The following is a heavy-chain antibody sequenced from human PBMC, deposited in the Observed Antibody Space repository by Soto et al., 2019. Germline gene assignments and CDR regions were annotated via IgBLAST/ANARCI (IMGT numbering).Heavy chain of an antibody. CDR1: GFTFSSYE. CDR2: ISNSGSSI. V-gene: IGHV3-48*03. Sequence: GSLRLPCTASGFTFSSYEMNWVRQAPGKGLEWVSYISNSGSSIYYADSVRGRFTISRDKAKNSLFLQMNSLRAEDTAVYYCTRRAGAHWGQGTLVTVSS. D-gene: IGHD3-10*01. CDR3: TRRAGAH. J-gene: IGHJ4*02.